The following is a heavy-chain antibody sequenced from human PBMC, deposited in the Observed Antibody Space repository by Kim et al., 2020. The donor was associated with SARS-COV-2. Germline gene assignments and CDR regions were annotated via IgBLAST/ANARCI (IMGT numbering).Heavy chain of an antibody. CDR3: AHSSQTMVRGVITCCYFDY. Sequence: SGPTLVNPTQTLTLTCTFSGFSLSTSGVGVGWIRQPPGKALEWLALIYWDDDKRYSPSLKSRLTITKDTSKNQVVLTMTNMDPVDTATYYCAHSSQTMVRGVITCCYFDYWGQGTLVTVSS. CDR2: IYWDDDK. V-gene: IGHV2-5*02. D-gene: IGHD3-10*01. J-gene: IGHJ4*02. CDR1: GFSLSTSGVG.